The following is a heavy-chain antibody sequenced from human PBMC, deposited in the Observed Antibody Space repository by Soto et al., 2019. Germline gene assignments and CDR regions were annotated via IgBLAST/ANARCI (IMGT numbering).Heavy chain of an antibody. CDR2: INSDGSST. Sequence: GGSLRLSCAASGFTFSSYWMHWVRQAPGKGLVGVSRINSDGSSTRYADSVKGRFTISRDKAKNTLYLQMNSLRAEDTAVYYCARDPVWLNGMDVWGQGT. CDR3: ARDPVWLNGMDV. V-gene: IGHV3-74*01. J-gene: IGHJ6*02. D-gene: IGHD3-16*01. CDR1: GFTFSSYW.